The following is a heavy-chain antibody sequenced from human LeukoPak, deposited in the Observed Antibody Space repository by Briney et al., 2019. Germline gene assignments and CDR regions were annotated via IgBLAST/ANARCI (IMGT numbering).Heavy chain of an antibody. CDR3: ARDHPYSGSHFDY. J-gene: IGHJ4*02. CDR2: IKQDGSEK. CDR1: GLTFSSSW. D-gene: IGHD1-26*01. V-gene: IGHV3-7*01. Sequence: GGSLRLSCAASGLTFSSSWMSWVRQAPGKWLEWVANIKQDGSEKYYVDSVKGRFTISRDNAKNSLYLQMNSLRAEDTAVYYCARDHPYSGSHFDYWGQGTLVTVSS.